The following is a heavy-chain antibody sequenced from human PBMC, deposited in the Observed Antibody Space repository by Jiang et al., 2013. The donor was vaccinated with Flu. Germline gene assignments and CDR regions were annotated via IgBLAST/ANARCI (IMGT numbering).Heavy chain of an antibody. CDR3: AGGISRNGRIDY. CDR1: GGTFSSYS. V-gene: IGHV1-69*02. J-gene: IGHJ4*02. Sequence: AEVKKPGSSVKVSCKASGGTFSSYSISWMRQAPGQGLEWMGRIIPILNIVDYARKFQGRVTITADKSTNTAYMELTSLKSEDTAVYYCAGGISRNGRIDYWGRGTLVTVSS. D-gene: IGHD2-15*01. CDR2: IIPILNIV.